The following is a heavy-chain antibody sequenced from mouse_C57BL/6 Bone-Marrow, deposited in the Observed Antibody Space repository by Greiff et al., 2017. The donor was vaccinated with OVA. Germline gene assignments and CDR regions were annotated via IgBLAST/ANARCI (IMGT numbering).Heavy chain of an antibody. V-gene: IGHV2-2*01. CDR2: IWSGGST. Sequence: VQLQQSGPGLVQPSQSLSITCPVSGFSLTSYGVHWVRQSPGKGLEWLGVIWSGGSTDYNAAFISRLSISKDNSKSQVFFKMNSLQADDTAIYYCARNPLLYYGSNYPFAYWGQGTLVTVSA. J-gene: IGHJ3*01. CDR3: ARNPLLYYGSNYPFAY. CDR1: GFSLTSYG. D-gene: IGHD1-1*01.